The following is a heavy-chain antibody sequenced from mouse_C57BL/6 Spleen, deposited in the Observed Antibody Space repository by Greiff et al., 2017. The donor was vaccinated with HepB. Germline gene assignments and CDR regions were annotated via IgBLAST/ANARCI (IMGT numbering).Heavy chain of an antibody. J-gene: IGHJ2*01. Sequence: EVKLVESGGGLVKPGGSLKLSCAASGFTFSDYGMHWVRQAPEKGLEWVAYISSGSSTIYYADTVKGRFTISRDNAKNTLFLQMTSLRSEDTAMYYCATGSNPIFDYWGQGTTLTVSS. CDR3: ATGSNPIFDY. CDR1: GFTFSDYG. D-gene: IGHD2-5*01. V-gene: IGHV5-17*01. CDR2: ISSGSSTI.